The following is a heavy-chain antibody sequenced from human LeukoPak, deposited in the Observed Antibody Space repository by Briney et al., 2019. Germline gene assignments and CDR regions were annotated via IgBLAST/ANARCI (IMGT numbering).Heavy chain of an antibody. J-gene: IGHJ4*02. D-gene: IGHD6-19*01. V-gene: IGHV3-23*01. CDR1: GFTFSSYA. CDR3: AKDLAVAGTGDY. Sequence: GGSLRLSCAASGFTFSSYAVSWVRQAPGKGLEWVSAISGSGGSTYYADSVKGRFTISRDNSKSTLYLQMNSLRAEDTAVYYCAKDLAVAGTGDYWGQGTLVTVSS. CDR2: ISGSGGST.